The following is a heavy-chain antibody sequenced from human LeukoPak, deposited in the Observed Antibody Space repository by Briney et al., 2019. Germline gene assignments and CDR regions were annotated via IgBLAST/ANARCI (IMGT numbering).Heavy chain of an antibody. CDR3: ARATLDWPQGPY. V-gene: IGHV3-21*01. CDR1: GFTFSSYS. Sequence: GGSLRLSCAASGFTFSSYSMNWVRQAPGKGLEWVSSISSSSSYIYYADSVKGRFTISRDNAKNSLYLQMNSLRAEDTAVYYCARATLDWPQGPYWGQGTLVTVSS. J-gene: IGHJ4*02. D-gene: IGHD3-9*01. CDR2: ISSSSSYI.